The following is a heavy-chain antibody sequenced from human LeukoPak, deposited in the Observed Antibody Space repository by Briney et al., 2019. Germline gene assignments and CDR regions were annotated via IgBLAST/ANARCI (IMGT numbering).Heavy chain of an antibody. Sequence: VASVKVSCKTSGYTFTAFGIHWLRQAPGQRLECMGWINAGNGNIYYSPDFQGRVAFTSDKSASTSYMELSSLRSDDTAVYYCARGGVTTVTTDYYYYGMDVWGQGTTVTVSS. CDR3: ARGGVTTVTTDYYYYGMDV. V-gene: IGHV1-3*01. CDR2: INAGNGNI. J-gene: IGHJ6*02. D-gene: IGHD4-17*01. CDR1: GYTFTAFG.